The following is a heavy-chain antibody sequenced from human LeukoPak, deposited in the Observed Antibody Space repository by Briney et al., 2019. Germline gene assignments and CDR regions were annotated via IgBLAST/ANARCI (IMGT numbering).Heavy chain of an antibody. J-gene: IGHJ4*02. D-gene: IGHD2-15*01. V-gene: IGHV3-23*01. CDR3: AKDVRGGCSGGSCYY. CDR1: GFTFSSYA. Sequence: GGSLRLSCAASGFTFSSYAMSWVRQAPGKGLEWVSAISGSGGSADYADSVKGRFTISRDNSKNTLYLQMNSLRAEDTAVYYCAKDVRGGCSGGSCYYWGQGTLVTVSS. CDR2: ISGSGGSA.